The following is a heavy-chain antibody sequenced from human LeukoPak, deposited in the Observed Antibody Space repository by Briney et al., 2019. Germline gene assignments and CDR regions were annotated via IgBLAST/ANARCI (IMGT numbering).Heavy chain of an antibody. CDR1: GGSISSGGYY. J-gene: IGHJ6*04. CDR2: IYYSGST. D-gene: IGHD2-2*01. CDR3: ARMVGSSTSYPVDYGMDV. V-gene: IGHV4-31*03. Sequence: SQTLSLTCTVSGGSISSGGYYWSWIRQHPGKGLEWIVYIYYSGSTYDNPSLKSRVTISVDTSKNQFSLKLSSVTAADTAVYYCARMVGSSTSYPVDYGMDVWGKGTTVTVSS.